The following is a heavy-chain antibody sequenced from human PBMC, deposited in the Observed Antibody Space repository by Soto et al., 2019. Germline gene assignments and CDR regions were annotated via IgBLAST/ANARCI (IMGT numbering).Heavy chain of an antibody. D-gene: IGHD6-19*01. Sequence: ESGGGVVQPGRSLSLSCAASGFTFSAYGMHWVRQAPGKGLEWVAVISYDGSNKYYADSVKGRFTISRDNSQNALYLHMNSLRAEDTAVYYCAKVTFSGDYYYSYGMDVWGQGTTVTVSS. CDR2: ISYDGSNK. CDR1: GFTFSAYG. V-gene: IGHV3-30*18. CDR3: AKVTFSGDYYYSYGMDV. J-gene: IGHJ6*02.